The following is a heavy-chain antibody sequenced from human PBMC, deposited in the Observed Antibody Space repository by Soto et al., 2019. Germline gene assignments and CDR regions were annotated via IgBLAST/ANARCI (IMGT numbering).Heavy chain of an antibody. CDR1: GFTFSSYS. V-gene: IGHV3-21*01. CDR3: ARGSANWGSGYYYGMDV. J-gene: IGHJ6*02. D-gene: IGHD7-27*01. Sequence: GGSLRLSCAASGFTFSSYSMNWVRQAPGKGLEWVSSISSSSSYIYYADSVKGRFTISRDNAKNSLYLQMNSLRAEDTAVYYCARGSANWGSGYYYGMDVWGQGTTVTVSS. CDR2: ISSSSSYI.